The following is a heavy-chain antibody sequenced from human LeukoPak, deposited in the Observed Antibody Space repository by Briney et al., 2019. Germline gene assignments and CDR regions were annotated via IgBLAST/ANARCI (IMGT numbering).Heavy chain of an antibody. CDR2: INPNSGGT. J-gene: IGHJ4*02. D-gene: IGHD3-22*01. Sequence: ASVKVSCKASGYTFTGYYMHWVRQAPGQGLEWMGWINPNSGGTNYAQKFQGRVTMTRDTSISTAYMELSRLRSDDTAVHYCARVGDSSGYYVWYFDYWGQGTLVTVSS. CDR3: ARVGDSSGYYVWYFDY. V-gene: IGHV1-2*02. CDR1: GYTFTGYY.